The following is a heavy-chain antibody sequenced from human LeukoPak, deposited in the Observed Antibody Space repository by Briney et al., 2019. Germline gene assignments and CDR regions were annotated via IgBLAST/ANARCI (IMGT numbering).Heavy chain of an antibody. CDR3: AKSGLKAAHPSWFDP. Sequence: GGSLRLSCAASGFMFSSYWMSWVRQAPGKGLEWVAVISYDGSNKYYADSVKGRFTISRDNSKNTLYLQMNSLRAEDTAVYYCAKSGLKAAHPSWFDPWGQGTLVTVSS. D-gene: IGHD6-6*01. J-gene: IGHJ5*02. CDR2: ISYDGSNK. V-gene: IGHV3-30*18. CDR1: GFMFSSYW.